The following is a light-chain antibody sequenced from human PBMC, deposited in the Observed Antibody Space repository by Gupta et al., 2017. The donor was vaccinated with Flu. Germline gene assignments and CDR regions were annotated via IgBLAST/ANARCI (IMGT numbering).Light chain of an antibody. CDR3: QQYGNSPKT. Sequence: EIVLTQSPATLSLSPGERATLSCGASQSVSGSYLAWYQQKPGLAPSLLIYDASNRATGIPDRFSGSGSGTDFTLTISRLEPEDFAVYYCQQYGNSPKTLGQGTKVEIK. V-gene: IGKV3D-20*01. CDR2: DAS. J-gene: IGKJ1*01. CDR1: QSVSGSY.